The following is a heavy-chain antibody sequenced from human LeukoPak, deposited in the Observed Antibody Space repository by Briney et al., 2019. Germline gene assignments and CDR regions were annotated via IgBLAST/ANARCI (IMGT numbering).Heavy chain of an antibody. V-gene: IGHV3-7*01. CDR3: ARNSRGAFDI. CDR1: GFTLSSQW. J-gene: IGHJ3*02. CDR2: INQDGSEK. Sequence: QSGGSLRLSCAASGFTLSSQWMSWVSQAPGKGLEWVATINQDGSEKYYVDSVKGRFTISRDNAKNSLYLQMSSLRAEDTAVFYCARNSRGAFDIWGQGTMVTVS. D-gene: IGHD3-10*01.